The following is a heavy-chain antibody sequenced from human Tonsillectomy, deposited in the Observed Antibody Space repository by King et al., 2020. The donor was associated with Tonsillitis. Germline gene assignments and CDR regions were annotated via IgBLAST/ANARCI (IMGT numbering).Heavy chain of an antibody. J-gene: IGHJ6*02. CDR3: TRRLFENKWGTYRKARARAGNV. D-gene: IGHD3-16*02. CDR1: GDTFSSFD. V-gene: IGHV1-69*06. CDR2: IIPILSST. Sequence: QLVQSGTAVRKPGSSVKVSCEISGDTFSSFDINWVRQTPGQGLEWMGRIIPILSSTTYAQNFQGRVTITADRGTSTSYLEMTGLKSEDTAIYYCTRRLFENKWGTYRKARARAGNVWGQGTTVTVAS.